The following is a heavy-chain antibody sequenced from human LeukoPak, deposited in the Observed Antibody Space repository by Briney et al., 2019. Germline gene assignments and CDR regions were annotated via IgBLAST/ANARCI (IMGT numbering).Heavy chain of an antibody. V-gene: IGHV4-4*09. CDR1: GGSISSYY. CDR2: IYTSGAA. Sequence: SETLSLTCTVSGGSISSYYWSWLRHRPRQALERIGYIYTSGAANYNPSLKSRVTISVATSKNQFSLNLKSLTVADTAVYYCARLFRVGSSPTTYYYYYYMDVWGKGTTVTVSS. J-gene: IGHJ6*03. CDR3: ARLFRVGSSPTTYYYYYYMDV. D-gene: IGHD1-26*01.